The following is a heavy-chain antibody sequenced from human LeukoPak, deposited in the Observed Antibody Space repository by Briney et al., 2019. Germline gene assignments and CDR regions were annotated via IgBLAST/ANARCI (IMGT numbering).Heavy chain of an antibody. CDR2: ISSSGGST. D-gene: IGHD2-2*02. CDR1: GFTFSNYG. Sequence: PGGSLRLSCAVSGFTFSNYGMSWVRQAPGKGLEWVSVISSSGGSTYYAYSVNGRFTISRSNSKNPLYLQMNGLRAEDTAVYYCAKDGDNTAKLLLDSWARGTVVPVSS. V-gene: IGHV3-23*01. J-gene: IGHJ4*02. CDR3: AKDGDNTAKLLLDS.